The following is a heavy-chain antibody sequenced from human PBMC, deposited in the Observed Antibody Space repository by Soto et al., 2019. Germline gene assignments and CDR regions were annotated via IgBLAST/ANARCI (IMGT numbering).Heavy chain of an antibody. CDR1: GGSINSFY. CDR3: ARHDLPYCSGDTCYPGGMDV. V-gene: IGHV4-59*08. Sequence: PSETLSLTCTVSGGSINSFYWSWIRQPPGKGLEWIGYIYYSGSTNYNPSLKSRVTISVDTSKDQFSLKLSSVTAADTAVYYCARHDLPYCSGDTCYPGGMDVWGQGTTVTVSS. CDR2: IYYSGST. J-gene: IGHJ6*02. D-gene: IGHD2-15*01.